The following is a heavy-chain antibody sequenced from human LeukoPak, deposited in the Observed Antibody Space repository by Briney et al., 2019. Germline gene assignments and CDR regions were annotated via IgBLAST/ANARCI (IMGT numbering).Heavy chain of an antibody. D-gene: IGHD6-19*01. CDR3: AREEQWLVESRAFDT. V-gene: IGHV3-30*04. Sequence: GGSLRLSCAASGFTFSSYAMHWVRQAPGKGLEWVAVISYDGSNKYYADSVKGRFTISRDNSKNTLYLQMNSLRAEDTAVYYCAREEQWLVESRAFDTWGQGTMVTVSS. J-gene: IGHJ3*02. CDR2: ISYDGSNK. CDR1: GFTFSSYA.